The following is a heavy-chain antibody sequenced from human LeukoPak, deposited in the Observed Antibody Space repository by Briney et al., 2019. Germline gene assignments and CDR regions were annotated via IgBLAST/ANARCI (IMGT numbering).Heavy chain of an antibody. CDR2: IIPIFGTA. CDR1: GGTFSSYA. Sequence: GASVKVSCKASGGTFSSYAISWVRQAPRQGLEWMGGIIPIFGTANYAQKFQGRVTITADESTSTAYMELSSLRSEDTAVYYCARGAVYRHQPPYYYYGMDVWGQGTTVTVSS. J-gene: IGHJ6*02. V-gene: IGHV1-69*01. D-gene: IGHD2-8*01. CDR3: ARGAVYRHQPPYYYYGMDV.